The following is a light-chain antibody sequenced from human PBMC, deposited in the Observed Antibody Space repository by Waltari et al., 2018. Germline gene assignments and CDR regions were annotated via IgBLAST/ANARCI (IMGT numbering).Light chain of an antibody. V-gene: IGLV3-21*04. CDR3: HVWHPHVDPEV. Sequence: SYVVTQPPSVSVAPGETATITCGGDNIGTYSVHWYQQKAGQAPVLGIFYDRDRPSGIPDRFSGSNSGNTATLTISRVEAGDEARYYCHVWHPHVDPEVFGTGTEVTVL. J-gene: IGLJ1*01. CDR1: NIGTYS. CDR2: YDR.